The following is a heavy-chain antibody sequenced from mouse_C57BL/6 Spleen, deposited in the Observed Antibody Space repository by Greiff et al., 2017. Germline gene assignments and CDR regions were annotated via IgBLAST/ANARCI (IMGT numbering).Heavy chain of an antibody. D-gene: IGHD1-1*01. CDR1: GFTFSSYA. Sequence: EVKLMASGGGLVKPGGSLKLSCAASGFTFSSYAMSWVRQTPEKRLEWVATISDGGSYTYYPDNVKGRFTISRDNAKNNLYLQMSHLKSEDTAMYYCAREIPLFITTGGFAYWGQGTLVTVSA. J-gene: IGHJ3*01. CDR2: ISDGGSYT. V-gene: IGHV5-4*01. CDR3: AREIPLFITTGGFAY.